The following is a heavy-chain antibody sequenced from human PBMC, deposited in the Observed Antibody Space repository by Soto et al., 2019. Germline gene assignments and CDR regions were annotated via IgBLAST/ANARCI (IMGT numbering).Heavy chain of an antibody. V-gene: IGHV1-3*01. CDR3: ARGASLWFGDHFDY. Sequence: QVQLVQSGAEVKKPGASVKVSCKASGYTFTSYAMHWVRQAPGQRLEWMGWINAGNGNTKYSQKFQGRVTITRDTSASTAYMELSSLRSEDTAVYYCARGASLWFGDHFDYWVQGTLVTVSS. J-gene: IGHJ4*02. D-gene: IGHD3-10*01. CDR2: INAGNGNT. CDR1: GYTFTSYA.